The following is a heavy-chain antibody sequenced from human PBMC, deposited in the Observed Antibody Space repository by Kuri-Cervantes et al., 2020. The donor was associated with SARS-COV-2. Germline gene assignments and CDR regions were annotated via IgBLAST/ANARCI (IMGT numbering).Heavy chain of an antibody. V-gene: IGHV4-59*08. CDR3: ARHRMADAFDI. D-gene: IGHD2-8*01. CDR1: GGPISSYY. CDR2: IYYSGST. Sequence: GSLRLSCTVSGGPISSYYWSWIRQPPGKGLEWIGYIYYSGSTNYNPSLKSRVTISVDTSKNQFSLKLSSVTAADTAVYYCARHRMADAFDIWGQGTMVTVSS. J-gene: IGHJ3*02.